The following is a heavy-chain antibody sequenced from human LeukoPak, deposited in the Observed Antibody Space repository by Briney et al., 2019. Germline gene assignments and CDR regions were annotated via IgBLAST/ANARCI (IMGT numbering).Heavy chain of an antibody. Sequence: RAGGSLRLSCAASGFIFRNHGMHWVRQAPGKGLEWVAFVHFDSSHQYYVDSVKGRFTVSRDNSKNTLYLQMNSLRAEDTAVYYCARWTYDVLTGYSLDYWGQGTLVAVSS. CDR1: GFIFRNHG. J-gene: IGHJ4*02. CDR2: VHFDSSHQ. V-gene: IGHV3-30*02. D-gene: IGHD3-9*01. CDR3: ARWTYDVLTGYSLDY.